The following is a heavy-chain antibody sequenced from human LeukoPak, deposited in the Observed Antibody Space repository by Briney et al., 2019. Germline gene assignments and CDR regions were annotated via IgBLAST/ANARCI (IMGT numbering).Heavy chain of an antibody. CDR2: ISYDGSNK. J-gene: IGHJ4*01. CDR1: GFTFSSYG. D-gene: IGHD7-27*01. Sequence: GGSLRLSCAASGFTFSSYGMHWVRQAPGQGLEWVAVISYDGSNKYYADSVKGRFTISRDNSKNTLYLQMNSLRAEDTAVYYCAKDSRGWGRCRHGCHLSFWGQGTLVNVFS. V-gene: IGHV3-30*18. CDR3: AKDSRGWGRCRHGCHLSF.